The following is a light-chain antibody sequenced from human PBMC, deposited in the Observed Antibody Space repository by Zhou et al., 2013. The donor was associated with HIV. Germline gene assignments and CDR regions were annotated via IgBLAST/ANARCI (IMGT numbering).Light chain of an antibody. CDR3: QQYASSPRT. J-gene: IGKJ1*01. CDR1: QGISSY. CDR2: DAS. V-gene: IGKV3-20*01. Sequence: EIVLTQSPATLSLSPGERATLSCRASQGISSYLAWYQQKPGQAPRLLIYDASNTADPGIPARFSGSGSGTDFTLTISRLEPEDFAVYSCQQYASSPRTFGQGTKVEIK.